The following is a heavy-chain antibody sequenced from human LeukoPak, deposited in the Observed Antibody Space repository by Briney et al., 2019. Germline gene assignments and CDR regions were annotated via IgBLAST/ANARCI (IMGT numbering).Heavy chain of an antibody. Sequence: GGSLRLSCAASGFTFSSYVMHWVRQAPGKGLEWVALISSDESIKYYADSVKGRFTISRDNSKNTLFLQMDSLRAGDTAVYYYANLTPDSTTPTDFWGQGTLVTVSS. V-gene: IGHV3-30*18. CDR1: GFTFSSYV. CDR2: ISSDESIK. CDR3: ANLTPDSTTPTDF. D-gene: IGHD1-1*01. J-gene: IGHJ4*02.